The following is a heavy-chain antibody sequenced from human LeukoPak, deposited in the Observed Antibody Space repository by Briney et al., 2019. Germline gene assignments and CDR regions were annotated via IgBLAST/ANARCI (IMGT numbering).Heavy chain of an antibody. D-gene: IGHD6-6*01. CDR1: GYTFTNYD. V-gene: IGHV1-8*01. Sequence: GASVKVYCKASGYTFTNYDFNWVRQATGQGLEWMGWMNPNSGATGYAQKFQGRVTMTRDTSINTAYMELSSLRSEDTAVYYCARWLVRGSRSSYFDYWGQGTLVTVSS. J-gene: IGHJ4*02. CDR3: ARWLVRGSRSSYFDY. CDR2: MNPNSGAT.